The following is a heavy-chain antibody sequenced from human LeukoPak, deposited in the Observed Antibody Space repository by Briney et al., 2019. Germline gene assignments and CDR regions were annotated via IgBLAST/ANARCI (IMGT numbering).Heavy chain of an antibody. CDR1: GFTFSSYA. CDR2: IYSGGST. D-gene: IGHD3-10*01. J-gene: IGHJ4*02. V-gene: IGHV3-53*01. CDR3: ARLWFGETAQDY. Sequence: GGSLRLSCAASGFTFSSYAMSWVRQAPGKGLEWVSVIYSGGSTYYADSVKGRFTISRDNSKNTLYLQMNSLRAEDTAVYYCARLWFGETAQDYWGQGTLVTVSS.